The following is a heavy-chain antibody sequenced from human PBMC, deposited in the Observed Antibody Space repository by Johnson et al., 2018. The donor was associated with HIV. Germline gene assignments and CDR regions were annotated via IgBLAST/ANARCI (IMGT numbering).Heavy chain of an antibody. J-gene: IGHJ3*02. CDR1: GFTFKTYS. CDR3: ARVSWLHDVFDI. Sequence: QVQLVESGGGVVQPGRSLRLSCAASGFTFKTYSIHWVRQAPGKGLEWVAVISYDGKNKYYADSVKGRFSISRDNSKNTLYLQMNGLGTEDTAVYYCARVSWLHDVFDIWGQGTMVTVSS. V-gene: IGHV3-30*04. D-gene: IGHD5-24*01. CDR2: ISYDGKNK.